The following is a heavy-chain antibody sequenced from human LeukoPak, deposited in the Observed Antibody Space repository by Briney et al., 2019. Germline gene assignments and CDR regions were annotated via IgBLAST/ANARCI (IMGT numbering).Heavy chain of an antibody. D-gene: IGHD3-10*01. Sequence: GVSLRLSCAASGFTFSNYAMSWVRQAPGKGLEWVSYIGSSSSTIYYADSVKGRFTISRDNAKNSLYLQMNSLRDEDTAVYYCARRGSGSHDASDLWGQGTMVTVSS. CDR3: ARRGSGSHDASDL. J-gene: IGHJ3*01. V-gene: IGHV3-48*02. CDR1: GFTFSNYA. CDR2: IGSSSSTI.